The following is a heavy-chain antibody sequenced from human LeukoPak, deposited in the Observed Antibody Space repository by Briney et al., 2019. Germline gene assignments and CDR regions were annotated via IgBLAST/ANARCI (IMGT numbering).Heavy chain of an antibody. V-gene: IGHV1-69*06. J-gene: IGHJ5*02. CDR2: IIPIFGTG. CDR1: GGNFNTYA. D-gene: IGHD3-10*01. Sequence: SVKVSCKASGGNFNTYAISWVRQAPGQGLEWMGGIIPIFGTGNYAQKFQGRVTITADKSTNTAYMELSRLTSDDTAVYYCARPEGSYYYGPGVWFDPWGQGTLVTVSS. CDR3: ARPEGSYYYGPGVWFDP.